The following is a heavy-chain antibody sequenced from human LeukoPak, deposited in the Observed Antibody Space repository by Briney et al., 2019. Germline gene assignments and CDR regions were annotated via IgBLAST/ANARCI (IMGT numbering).Heavy chain of an antibody. V-gene: IGHV3-23*01. D-gene: IGHD1-26*01. CDR2: ISGSGGST. CDR3: AKKGSGSFSHFDY. CDR1: GFIFSSYA. Sequence: GGSLRLSCAASGFIFSSYAMSWVRQAPGKGLEWVSAISGSGGSTYYADSVKGRFTISRDNSKNTLYLQMNSLRAEDTAVYYCAKKGSGSFSHFDYWGQGTLVTVSS. J-gene: IGHJ4*02.